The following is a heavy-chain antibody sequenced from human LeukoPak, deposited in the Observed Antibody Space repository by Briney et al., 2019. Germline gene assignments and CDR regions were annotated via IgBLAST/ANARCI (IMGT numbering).Heavy chain of an antibody. CDR1: GGTFSSYA. Sequence: GASVKVSCKASGGTFSSYAISWVRQAPGQGLEWMGGIIPIFGTANYAQKFQGRVTITADKSTSTAYMELSSLRSEDTAVYYRASTNLRITMVRRLYYYMDVWGKGTTVTVSS. V-gene: IGHV1-69*06. CDR2: IIPIFGTA. CDR3: ASTNLRITMVRRLYYYMDV. J-gene: IGHJ6*03. D-gene: IGHD3-10*01.